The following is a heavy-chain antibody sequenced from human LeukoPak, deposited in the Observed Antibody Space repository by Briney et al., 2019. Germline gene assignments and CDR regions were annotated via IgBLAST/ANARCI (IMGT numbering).Heavy chain of an antibody. CDR1: GFTFGDYA. CDR2: IKSKSDGGTT. D-gene: IGHD5-24*01. CDR3: TRGGWLLYYFDF. J-gene: IGHJ4*02. Sequence: GGSLRLSCTASGFTFGDYAMTWVRQAPGKGLEWVGRIKSKSDGGTTDYAAPVKGRFTISRDDSKNTLYLQMNSLKTEDTAVYYCTRGGWLLYYFDFWGQGTLVTVSS. V-gene: IGHV3-15*01.